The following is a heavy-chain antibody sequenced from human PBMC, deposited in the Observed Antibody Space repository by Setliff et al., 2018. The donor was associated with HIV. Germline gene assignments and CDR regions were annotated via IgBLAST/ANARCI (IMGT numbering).Heavy chain of an antibody. CDR2: IIPIFGTT. D-gene: IGHD3-9*01. V-gene: IGHV1-69*13. Sequence: SVKVSCKASGRRFSNYGISWVRQAPGQGLEWMGGIIPIFGTTNYAQMFQGRVTMTAAESTSTAYMELSSLRSEDTAVYYCARAVVPTYYDVLTGYVYYMDVWGKGTTVTVSS. CDR1: GRRFSNYG. CDR3: ARAVVPTYYDVLTGYVYYMDV. J-gene: IGHJ6*03.